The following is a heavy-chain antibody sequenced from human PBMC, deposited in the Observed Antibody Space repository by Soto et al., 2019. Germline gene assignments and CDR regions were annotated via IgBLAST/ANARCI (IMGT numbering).Heavy chain of an antibody. CDR3: ARELLFYDSDGFSWDDAFDI. V-gene: IGHV4-30-2*01. Sequence: TLSLTGAVSGGSLSSSAYSWSWIRQPPGKGLEWIGFIYQSGSTYYNPSLKSRVTMSLDRPKNQFSLKLSSVTAADTAVYYCARELLFYDSDGFSWDDAFDIWGQGTMVTVSS. CDR2: IYQSGST. J-gene: IGHJ3*02. D-gene: IGHD3-22*01. CDR1: GGSLSSSAYS.